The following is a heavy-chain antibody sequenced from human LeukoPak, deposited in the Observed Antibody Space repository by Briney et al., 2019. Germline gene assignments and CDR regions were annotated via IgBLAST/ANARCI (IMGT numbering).Heavy chain of an antibody. CDR1: GFTFSSYA. J-gene: IGHJ4*02. V-gene: IGHV3-23*01. CDR3: AKPLHYDSSPHGGY. CDR2: ISGSGGST. D-gene: IGHD3-22*01. Sequence: GGSLRLSCAASGFTFSSYAMSWVRQASGKGLEWVSAISGSGGSTYYADSVKGRFTISRDNSKNTLYLQMNSLRAEDTAVYYCAKPLHYDSSPHGGYWGQGTLVTVSS.